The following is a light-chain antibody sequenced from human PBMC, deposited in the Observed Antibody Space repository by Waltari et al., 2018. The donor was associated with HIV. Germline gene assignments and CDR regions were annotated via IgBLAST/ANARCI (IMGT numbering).Light chain of an antibody. CDR1: SDSVSTHHY. Sequence: QTVVTQEPSFSVSPGGTVTLTCGLRSDSVSTHHYSSWYRQTPGQAPRTLIYSTNVRSSGVPDRFSGSILGNKAALTITGAQADDECHYYCVLYMGGAWVFGGGTKLTVL. CDR2: STN. CDR3: VLYMGGAWV. V-gene: IGLV8-61*01. J-gene: IGLJ3*02.